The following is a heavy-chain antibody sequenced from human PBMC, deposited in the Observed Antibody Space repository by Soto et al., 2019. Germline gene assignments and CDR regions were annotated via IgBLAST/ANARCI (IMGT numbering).Heavy chain of an antibody. CDR2: IFSNDEK. Sequence: SGPTLVNPTETLTLTCTVSGFSLSNARMGVSWIRQPPGKALEWLAHIFSNDEKSYSTSLKSRLTISKDTSKSQVVLTMTNMDPVDTATYYCARVYSSSWTPTYFDYWGQGTLVTVSS. D-gene: IGHD6-13*01. CDR3: ARVYSSSWTPTYFDY. CDR1: GFSLSNARMG. J-gene: IGHJ4*02. V-gene: IGHV2-26*01.